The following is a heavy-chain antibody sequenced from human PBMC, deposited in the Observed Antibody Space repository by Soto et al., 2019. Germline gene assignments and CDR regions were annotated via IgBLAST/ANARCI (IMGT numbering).Heavy chain of an antibody. CDR3: ARGDPLLWFGEKVYYGMDV. CDR1: GGSIISDNSY. J-gene: IGHJ6*02. D-gene: IGHD3-10*01. V-gene: IGHV4-39*07. Sequence: PSETLSLTCIVSGGSIISDNSYWVWIRQPPGKGLEWIGSIGYSGTTFYNPSLKSRVTISVDTSTNQFSLKLSSVTAADTAVYYCARGDPLLWFGEKVYYGMDVWGQGTTVTVSS. CDR2: IGYSGTT.